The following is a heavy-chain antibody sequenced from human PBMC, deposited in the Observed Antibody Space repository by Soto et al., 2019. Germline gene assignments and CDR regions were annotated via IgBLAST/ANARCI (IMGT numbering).Heavy chain of an antibody. D-gene: IGHD2-8*01. CDR3: AKEGYCTNGVCYFKGHDY. CDR2: ISGSGGST. V-gene: IGHV3-23*01. CDR1: GFSFSSYA. J-gene: IGHJ4*02. Sequence: LRLSCAASGFSFSSYAMSWVRQAPGKGLEWVSAISGSGGSTYYADSVKGRFTISRDNSKNTLYLQMNSLRAEDTAVYYCAKEGYCTNGVCYFKGHDYWGQGTLVTVSS.